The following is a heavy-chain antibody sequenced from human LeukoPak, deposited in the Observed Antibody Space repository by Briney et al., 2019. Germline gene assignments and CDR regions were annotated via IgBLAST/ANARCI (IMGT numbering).Heavy chain of an antibody. CDR1: GFIFSDYY. Sequence: GGSLRLSCAASGFIFSDYYMSWIRQAPGKGLEWVSYMSDSGNTVYYADSVKGRFTISRDNAQNSLYLQMNSLRVEDTAVYYCASVLWFGGIFFDYWGQGVLVTVSS. D-gene: IGHD3-10*01. CDR3: ASVLWFGGIFFDY. V-gene: IGHV3-11*01. CDR2: MSDSGNTV. J-gene: IGHJ4*02.